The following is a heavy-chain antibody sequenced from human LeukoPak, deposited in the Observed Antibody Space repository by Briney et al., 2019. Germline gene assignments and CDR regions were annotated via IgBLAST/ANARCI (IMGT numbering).Heavy chain of an antibody. Sequence: PSETLSLTCTVSGDSINSHSYYWGWLRQPPGKGLEWIGSVYYDGTSYSNPSLKSRVAVFVDTSRDQFSLDLSFVTAADTALYYCVRHISTNTGYFDSCGQGTLVSVSS. D-gene: IGHD5-24*01. CDR1: GDSINSHSYY. J-gene: IGHJ4*02. CDR3: VRHISTNTGYFDS. CDR2: VYYDGTS. V-gene: IGHV4-39*01.